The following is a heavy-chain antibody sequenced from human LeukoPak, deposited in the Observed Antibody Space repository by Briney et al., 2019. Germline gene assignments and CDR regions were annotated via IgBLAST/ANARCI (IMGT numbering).Heavy chain of an antibody. Sequence: SETLSLTCTVSGGSISSYYWSWIRQPPGKGLEWICNIYYSVSTNYNPSLKSRVTILVDTSKNQFSLKLSSVTAADTAVYYCARSGWMSGYIDYWGQGTPVTVSS. J-gene: IGHJ4*02. D-gene: IGHD3-10*01. CDR3: ARSGWMSGYIDY. CDR2: IYYSVST. CDR1: GGSISSYY. V-gene: IGHV4-59*01.